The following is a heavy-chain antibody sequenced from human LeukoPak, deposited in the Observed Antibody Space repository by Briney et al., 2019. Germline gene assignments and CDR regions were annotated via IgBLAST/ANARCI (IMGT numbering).Heavy chain of an antibody. CDR1: RYTFSSYD. V-gene: IGHV1-8*01. J-gene: IGHJ4*02. D-gene: IGHD3-22*01. Sequence: ASVRVSCKASRYTFSSYDINWVREAAGQGLEWMGWMNPNTGRTGFAQKFQGRLTMTRDTSISTAYMELSSLRSEDTAVYYCARLSQTPDYYSSGGYYYLGYWGQGTPVTVSS. CDR3: ARLSQTPDYYSSGGYYYLGY. CDR2: MNPNTGRT.